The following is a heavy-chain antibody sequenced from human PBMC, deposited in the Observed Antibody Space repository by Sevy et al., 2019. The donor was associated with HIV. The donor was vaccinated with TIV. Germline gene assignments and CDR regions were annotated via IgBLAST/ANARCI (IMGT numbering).Heavy chain of an antibody. CDR2: IGTLLDT. Sequence: GGSLRLSCAASGFTFSTYDMHWVRQVAGEGLEWVSGIGTLLDTYYAASVKGRFIIFRDNAKNSLFLQMNSLRAGDTAIYYCARACTAAGYKSGPIDAFDVWGQGTVVTVSS. D-gene: IGHD6-13*01. CDR3: ARACTAAGYKSGPIDAFDV. CDR1: GFTFSTYD. V-gene: IGHV3-13*01. J-gene: IGHJ3*01.